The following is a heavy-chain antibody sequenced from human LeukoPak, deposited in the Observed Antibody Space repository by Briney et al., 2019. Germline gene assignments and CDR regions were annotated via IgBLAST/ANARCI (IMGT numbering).Heavy chain of an antibody. V-gene: IGHV4-59*08. J-gene: IGHJ4*02. Sequence: SETLSLTCTVSGGSISGYYWSWIRQPPGKGLEWIGYIYYSGITNYNPSLKSRVTISVDTSNNQFSLKLSSVTAADTAVYYCASGGLVSRYLDHWGQGTLVTVSS. CDR3: ASGGLVSRYLDH. CDR2: IYYSGIT. D-gene: IGHD3-9*01. CDR1: GGSISGYY.